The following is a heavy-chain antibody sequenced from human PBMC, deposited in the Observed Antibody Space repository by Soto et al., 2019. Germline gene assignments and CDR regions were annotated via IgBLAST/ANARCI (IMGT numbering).Heavy chain of an antibody. CDR2: IYHSGST. D-gene: IGHD3-3*01. V-gene: IGHV4-4*02. Sequence: QVQLQESGPGLVKPSGTLSLTCAVSGDSISSSYWWSWVRQPPGEGLEWIGEIYHSGSTNYNPSLQXRITVSXXKSKNQFSLRLSSVTAADTAVYYCARGLVGVVQYYYYGMDVWGQGTTVTVSS. CDR3: ARGLVGVVQYYYYGMDV. J-gene: IGHJ6*02. CDR1: GDSISSSYW.